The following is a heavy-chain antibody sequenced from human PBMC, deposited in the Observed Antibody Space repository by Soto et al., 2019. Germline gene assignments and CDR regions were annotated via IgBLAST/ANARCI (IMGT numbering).Heavy chain of an antibody. CDR2: IIPIFGTA. Sequence: QVQLVQSGAEVKKPGSSVKVSCKASGGTFSSYAISWVRQAPGQGLEWMGGIIPIFGTANYAQKFQGRVTITADESTSTAYRELSSLRSEDTAVYYCARDAGYSGYEQHNWFDPWGQGTLVTVSS. J-gene: IGHJ5*02. CDR3: ARDAGYSGYEQHNWFDP. D-gene: IGHD5-12*01. V-gene: IGHV1-69*12. CDR1: GGTFSSYA.